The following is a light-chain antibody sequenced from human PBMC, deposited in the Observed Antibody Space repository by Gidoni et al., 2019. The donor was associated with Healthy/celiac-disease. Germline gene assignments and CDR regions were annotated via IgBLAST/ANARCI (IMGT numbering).Light chain of an antibody. Sequence: QSALTQPASVSGSPGQSITISCTGTSSDVGGYNYVSWYQQHQGKAPKLMSYDVSNRPSGVSNRFSGSKSGNTASRTISGLQAEDEADYYCSSYTSSSWVFGGGTKLTVL. V-gene: IGLV2-14*01. J-gene: IGLJ3*02. CDR2: DVS. CDR3: SSYTSSSWV. CDR1: SSDVGGYNY.